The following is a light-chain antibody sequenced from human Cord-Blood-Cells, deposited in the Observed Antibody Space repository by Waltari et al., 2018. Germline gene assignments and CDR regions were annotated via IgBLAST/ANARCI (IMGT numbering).Light chain of an antibody. CDR2: GAS. J-gene: IGKJ1*01. CDR1: QSVSSSY. Sequence: EIVLTQSPGTLSLSPGERATLSCRASQSVSSSYLAWYQQKPGQAPRLLIYGASSRATGIPGRFSGSGSGTDFTLTISRLDTEDFAVYYCQQYGSSPWTFGQGTKVEIK. V-gene: IGKV3-20*01. CDR3: QQYGSSPWT.